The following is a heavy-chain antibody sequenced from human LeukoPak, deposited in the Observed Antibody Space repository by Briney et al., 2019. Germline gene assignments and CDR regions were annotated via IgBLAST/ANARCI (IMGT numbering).Heavy chain of an antibody. Sequence: PSETLSLTCTVSGGSISSGSYYWSWIRQPAGKGLEWIGRIYTSGSTNYNPSLKSRVTISVDTSKNQFSLKLSSVTAADTAVYYCARDFAYYDFWSGYYKGEYYFDYWGQGTLVTVSS. CDR3: ARDFAYYDFWSGYYKGEYYFDY. CDR1: GGSISSGSYY. CDR2: IYTSGST. D-gene: IGHD3-3*01. J-gene: IGHJ4*02. V-gene: IGHV4-61*02.